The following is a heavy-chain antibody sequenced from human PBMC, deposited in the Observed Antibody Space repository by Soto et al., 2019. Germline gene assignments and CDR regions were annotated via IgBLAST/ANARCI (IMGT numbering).Heavy chain of an antibody. CDR1: GGSFSGYY. CDR2: INHSGST. Sequence: QVQLQQWGAGLLKPSETLSLTCAVYGGSFSGYYWSWIRQPPGKGLEWIGEINHSGSTNYNPSLKSRVTISVDTSKNQFSLKVSSVTAADTAVYYCARMVGWLQYAVDYWGQGTLVTVSS. V-gene: IGHV4-34*01. J-gene: IGHJ4*02. CDR3: ARMVGWLQYAVDY. D-gene: IGHD5-12*01.